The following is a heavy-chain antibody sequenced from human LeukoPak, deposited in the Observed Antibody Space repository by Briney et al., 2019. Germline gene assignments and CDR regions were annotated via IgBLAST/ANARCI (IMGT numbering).Heavy chain of an antibody. Sequence: PGGSLRLSCAASGFTFSSYSMNWVRQAPGKGLEWVAVISYDGSNKYYADSVKGRFTISRDNSKNTLYLQMNSLRAEDTAVYYCARVRLGHYYDSSGYRRWNGMDVWGQGTTVTVSS. CDR1: GFTFSSYS. J-gene: IGHJ6*02. CDR3: ARVRLGHYYDSSGYRRWNGMDV. D-gene: IGHD3-22*01. CDR2: ISYDGSNK. V-gene: IGHV3-30*03.